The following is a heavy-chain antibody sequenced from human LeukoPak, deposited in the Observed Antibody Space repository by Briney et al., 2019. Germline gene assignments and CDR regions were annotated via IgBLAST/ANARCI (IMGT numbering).Heavy chain of an antibody. V-gene: IGHV4-59*11. Sequence: SETLSLTCTVSGGSISSHYWSWIRQPPGKGLEWIGYIYYSGSTNYNPSLKSRVTISVDTSKNQFSLKLSSVTAADTAVYYCARDAGLGYYYYMDVWGKGTTVTVSS. CDR1: GGSISSHY. D-gene: IGHD3/OR15-3a*01. CDR2: IYYSGST. CDR3: ARDAGLGYYYYMDV. J-gene: IGHJ6*03.